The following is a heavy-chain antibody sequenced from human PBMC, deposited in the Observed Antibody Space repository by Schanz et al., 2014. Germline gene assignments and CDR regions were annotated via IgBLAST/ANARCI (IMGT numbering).Heavy chain of an antibody. V-gene: IGHV3-7*01. CDR1: GSTFSNYW. CDR3: AKDPHKDYGGKPQALDI. CDR2: INQDASEK. D-gene: IGHD4-17*01. Sequence: EVQLVESGGGLVQPGGSLRLSCAVSGSTFSNYWMTWVRQAPGKGLEWVANINQDASEKYYVDSVKGRFTVSRDNAKNSLFLQMNSLRAEDTALYYCAKDPHKDYGGKPQALDIWGQGTMVTVSS. J-gene: IGHJ3*02.